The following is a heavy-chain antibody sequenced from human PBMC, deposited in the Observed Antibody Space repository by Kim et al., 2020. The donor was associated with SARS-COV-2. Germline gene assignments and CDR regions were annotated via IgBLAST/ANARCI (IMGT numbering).Heavy chain of an antibody. CDR3: AKDMASGLWILLWLRGSWGAFDI. CDR2: ISWNSGSI. J-gene: IGHJ3*02. D-gene: IGHD5-18*01. CDR1: GFTFDDYA. Sequence: GGSLRLSCAASGFTFDDYAMHWVRQAPGKGLEWVSGISWNSGSIGYADSVKGRFTISRDNAKNSLYLQMNSLRAEDTALYYCAKDMASGLWILLWLRGSWGAFDIWRQGTMVAVSS. V-gene: IGHV3-9*01.